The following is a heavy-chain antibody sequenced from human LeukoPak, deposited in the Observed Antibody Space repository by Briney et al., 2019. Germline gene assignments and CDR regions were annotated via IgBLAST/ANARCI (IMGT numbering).Heavy chain of an antibody. CDR3: AKVLGFGGDAYGMDV. V-gene: IGHV3-23*01. CDR2: ITDRGDQT. D-gene: IGHD3-10*01. J-gene: IGHJ6*02. Sequence: GGSLRLSCAASGFTFSTFAMNWVRQAPGKGLEWVSTITDRGDQTFYSDSVKGRFTVSRDNSKNTQFLQMNSLRAEDTAVYYCAKVLGFGGDAYGMDVWGPGTTVTVSS. CDR1: GFTFSTFA.